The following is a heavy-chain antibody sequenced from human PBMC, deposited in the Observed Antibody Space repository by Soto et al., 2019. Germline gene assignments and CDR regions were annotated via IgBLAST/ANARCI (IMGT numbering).Heavy chain of an antibody. CDR2: INAGNGNT. CDR1: GYTFTSYA. Sequence: ASVKVSCKASGYTFTSYAMHWVRQAPGQRLEWMGWINAGNGNTKYSQKFQGRVTITRDTSASTAYMGLSSLRSEDTAVYYCARDSSGYYYDYWGQGTLVTVSS. V-gene: IGHV1-3*01. J-gene: IGHJ4*02. CDR3: ARDSSGYYYDY. D-gene: IGHD3-22*01.